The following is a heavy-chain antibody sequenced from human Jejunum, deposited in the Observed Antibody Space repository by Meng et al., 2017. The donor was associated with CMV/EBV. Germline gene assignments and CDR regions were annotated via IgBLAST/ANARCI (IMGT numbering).Heavy chain of an antibody. J-gene: IGHJ6*02. CDR2: INPSGYNT. Sequence: KASGYIFNDDYIHWVRQAPGQGLEWMALINPSGYNTNYTQKFQGRITVTRDTSTRTVYMELNNLTFEDTAVYYCAKEGVLYGMDVWGQGTTVTVSS. V-gene: IGHV1-46*02. D-gene: IGHD4/OR15-4a*01. CDR1: GYIFNDDY. CDR3: AKEGVLYGMDV.